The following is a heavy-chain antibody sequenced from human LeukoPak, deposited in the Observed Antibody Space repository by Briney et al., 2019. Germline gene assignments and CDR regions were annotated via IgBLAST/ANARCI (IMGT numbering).Heavy chain of an antibody. J-gene: IGHJ4*02. Sequence: GGSLRLSCAASGFTFSSYGMHWVRQAPGKGLEWVTLIWYDGSSEYYVDSVKGRFTISRDNSKNTLYLQINSLRAEDTAVYYCARDSYDILTGYYSGPDYWGQGTLVTVSS. CDR2: IWYDGSSE. CDR3: ARDSYDILTGYYSGPDY. D-gene: IGHD3-9*01. CDR1: GFTFSSYG. V-gene: IGHV3-33*08.